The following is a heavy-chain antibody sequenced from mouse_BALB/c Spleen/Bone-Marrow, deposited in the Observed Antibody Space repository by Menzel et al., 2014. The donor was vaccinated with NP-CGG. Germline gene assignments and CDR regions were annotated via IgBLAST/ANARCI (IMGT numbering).Heavy chain of an antibody. CDR3: ARPRQLGLSYYFDY. CDR2: INPYNDGT. Sequence: VQLKESGPELVKPGASVKMSCKASGYTFTSYVMHWVKQKPGQGLEWIGYINPYNDGTKYNEKFKGKATLTSDKSSGTAYRELSSLTSEDSAVYYCARPRQLGLSYYFDYWGQGTTLTSSS. CDR1: GYTFTSYV. V-gene: IGHV1-14*01. J-gene: IGHJ2*01. D-gene: IGHD3-2*01.